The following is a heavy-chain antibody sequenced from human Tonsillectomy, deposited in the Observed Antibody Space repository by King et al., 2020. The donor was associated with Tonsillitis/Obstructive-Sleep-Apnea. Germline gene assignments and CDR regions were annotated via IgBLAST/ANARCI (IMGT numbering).Heavy chain of an antibody. CDR2: IKQDGSEK. Sequence: VQLVESGGGLVQTGESLRLSCAASGFTFRRYWMNWVRQAPGRRLEWVASIKQDGSEKYYVDSVKGRFTISRDNAKNSLYLQMSSLRAEDTAVYYCARDHVQDCWGQGTLVTVSS. CDR3: ARDHVQDC. CDR1: GFTFRRYW. J-gene: IGHJ4*02. V-gene: IGHV3-7*04.